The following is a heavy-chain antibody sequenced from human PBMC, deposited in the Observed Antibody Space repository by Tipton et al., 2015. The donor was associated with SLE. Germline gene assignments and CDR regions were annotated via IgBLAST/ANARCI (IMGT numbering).Heavy chain of an antibody. CDR1: GGSISSGDYY. J-gene: IGHJ3*02. CDR3: ARGTGEGAFDI. CDR2: IYYSGST. Sequence: TLSLTCTVSGGSISSGDYYWSWIRQPPGKGLEWIGYIYYSGSTYYNPSLKSRVTISVDTSKNQFSLKLSSVTAADTAVYYCARGTGEGAFDIWGQGTMVTVSS. V-gene: IGHV4-30-4*01. D-gene: IGHD7-27*01.